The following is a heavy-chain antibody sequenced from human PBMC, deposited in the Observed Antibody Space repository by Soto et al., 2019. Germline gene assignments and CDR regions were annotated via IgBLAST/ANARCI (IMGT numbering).Heavy chain of an antibody. J-gene: IGHJ6*02. CDR3: ARVGRGVRGGHFYYYYGMDV. V-gene: IGHV4-59*01. CDR2: IYYSGST. CDR1: GGSTSSYY. Sequence: KTSETLSLTCTVSGGSTSSYYWSWIRQPPGKGLEWIGYIYYSGSTNYNPSLKSRVTISVDTSKNQFSLKLSSVTAADTAVYYCARVGRGVRGGHFYYYYGMDVWGQGTTVTVSS. D-gene: IGHD3-10*01.